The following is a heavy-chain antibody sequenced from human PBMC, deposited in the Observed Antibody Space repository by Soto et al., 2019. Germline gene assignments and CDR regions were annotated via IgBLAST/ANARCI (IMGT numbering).Heavy chain of an antibody. V-gene: IGHV3-23*01. CDR1: GFTFSTFA. CDR2: ITGSGGST. CDR3: AKGLGDYSYAYYYPMAV. J-gene: IGHJ6*02. D-gene: IGHD4-17*01. Sequence: EVQLLESGGGLVQPGGSLRLSCAASGFTFSTFAMNWVRQAPGKGLEWVSGITGSGGSTYYADSVKGRFTISRDNSENTLYLQMNSLRAEDTAAYYCAKGLGDYSYAYYYPMAVWGQGTTVTVSS.